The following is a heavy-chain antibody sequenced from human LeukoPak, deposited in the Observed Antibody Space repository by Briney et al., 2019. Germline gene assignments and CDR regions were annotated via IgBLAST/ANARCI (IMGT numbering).Heavy chain of an antibody. J-gene: IGHJ3*02. CDR1: GSTFSSYA. CDR2: IIPIFGTA. CDR3: ARDHIAAADAFDI. Sequence: ASVKVSCKASGSTFSSYAISWVRQAPGQGLEWMGGIIPIFGTANYAQKFQGRVTITADKSTSTAYMELSSLRSEDTAVYYCARDHIAAADAFDIWGQGTMVTVSS. V-gene: IGHV1-69*06. D-gene: IGHD6-13*01.